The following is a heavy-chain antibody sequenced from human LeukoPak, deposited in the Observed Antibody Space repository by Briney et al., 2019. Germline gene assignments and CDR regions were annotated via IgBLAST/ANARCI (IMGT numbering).Heavy chain of an antibody. CDR3: ASAPYYYDSSGYLYYYYGMDV. CDR2: IIPIFGTA. D-gene: IGHD3-22*01. Sequence: ASVNVSCKASGGTFSSYAISWVRQAPGQGLEWMGGIIPIFGTANYAQKFQGRVTITADESTSTAYMELSSLRSEDTAVYYCASAPYYYDSSGYLYYYYGMDVWGQGTTVTVSS. CDR1: GGTFSSYA. J-gene: IGHJ6*02. V-gene: IGHV1-69*13.